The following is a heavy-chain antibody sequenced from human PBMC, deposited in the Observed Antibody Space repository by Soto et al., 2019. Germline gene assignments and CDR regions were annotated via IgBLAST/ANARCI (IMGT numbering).Heavy chain of an antibody. V-gene: IGHV4-4*02. J-gene: IGHJ6*02. CDR2: IYHSGST. CDR1: GGSISSSNR. D-gene: IGHD1-26*01. Sequence: PSDTLSLTCAVSGGSISSSNRWSWVRQPPGKGLEWIGEIYHSGSTNYNPSLKSRVTISVDKSKNQFSLKLSSVTAADTAVYYCAXVSGSYYYGIEXWGQGTTVTVPS. CDR3: AXVSGSYYYGIEX.